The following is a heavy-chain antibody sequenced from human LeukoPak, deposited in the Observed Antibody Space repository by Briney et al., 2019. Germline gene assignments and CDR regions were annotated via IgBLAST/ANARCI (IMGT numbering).Heavy chain of an antibody. J-gene: IGHJ3*02. V-gene: IGHV4-4*02. CDR2: IYHSGST. D-gene: IGHD6-13*01. CDR3: ARAVDSSSWYKAFDI. CDR1: GGSISSSNW. Sequence: PSGTLSLTCAVSGGSISSSNWWSWVRQPPGKGLEWIGEIYHSGSTNYNPSLKSRVTISVDKSKNQFSLKLSSVTAADTAVYYCARAVDSSSWYKAFDIWGQGTMVTVSS.